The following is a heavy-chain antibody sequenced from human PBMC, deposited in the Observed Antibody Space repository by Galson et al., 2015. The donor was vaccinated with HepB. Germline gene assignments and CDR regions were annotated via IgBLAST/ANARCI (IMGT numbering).Heavy chain of an antibody. D-gene: IGHD2-15*01. V-gene: IGHV3-23*01. CDR2: LSGNGYKT. CDR3: ARDPFAYSGGH. Sequence: SLRLSCAASGFAFSTYAMSWVRQAPGKGLEWVSALSGNGYKTYYADSMRGRFTISRDNSKNTLYLQMNSLRAEDTAVYYCARDPFAYSGGHWGQGTLVTVSS. CDR1: GFAFSTYA. J-gene: IGHJ4*02.